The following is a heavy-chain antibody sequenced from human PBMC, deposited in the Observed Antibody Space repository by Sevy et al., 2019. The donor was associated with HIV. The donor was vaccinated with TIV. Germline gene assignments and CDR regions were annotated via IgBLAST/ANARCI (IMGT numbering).Heavy chain of an antibody. CDR1: GYTFTSYG. CDR2: ISAYNGNT. D-gene: IGHD6-6*01. J-gene: IGHJ5*02. CDR3: ARGYSSSSNRVNWFDP. Sequence: GESLKISCKASGYTFTSYGISWVRQAPGQGLEWMGWISAYNGNTNYAQKLQGRVTMTTDTSTSTAYMELRSLRSDDTAVYYCARGYSSSSNRVNWFDPWGQGTLVTVSS. V-gene: IGHV1-18*01.